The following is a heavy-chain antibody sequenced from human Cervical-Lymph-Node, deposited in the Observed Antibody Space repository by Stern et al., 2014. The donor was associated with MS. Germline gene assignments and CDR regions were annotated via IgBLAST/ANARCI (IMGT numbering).Heavy chain of an antibody. CDR3: ASSLVATGY. Sequence: VQLVGSGAEVKKPGSSVKVSCKASRGTLSSQTITWVRQAPGQGLEWLGGILPILGTSHYAQKFQGRVTITADTSTSTAYMELSSLRFEDTAVYYCASSLVATGYWGQGTLVTVSS. J-gene: IGHJ4*02. CDR1: RGTLSSQT. CDR2: ILPILGTS. V-gene: IGHV1-69*06. D-gene: IGHD2-21*02.